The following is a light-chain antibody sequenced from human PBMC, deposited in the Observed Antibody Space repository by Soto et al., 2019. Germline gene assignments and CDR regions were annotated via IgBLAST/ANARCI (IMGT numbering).Light chain of an antibody. J-gene: IGLJ2*01. CDR3: SSYTSSSPRV. Sequence: QSALTQPASVSGSPGQSITISCTGTSSDVGGYNYVSWYQQHPGKAPKLMIYDVSNRPSGVSNRCSGSKSGNTASLTISGLQAEDEADYYCSSYTSSSPRVFGGGTKLTVL. CDR1: SSDVGGYNY. CDR2: DVS. V-gene: IGLV2-14*01.